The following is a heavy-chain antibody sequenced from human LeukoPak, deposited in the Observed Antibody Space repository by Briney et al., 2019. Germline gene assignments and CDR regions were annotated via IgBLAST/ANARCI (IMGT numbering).Heavy chain of an antibody. Sequence: PGGSLRLSCAASGFTFDDYAMHWVRQAPGKDLEWVSGISWNSGSIGYADSVKGRFTISRDNAKNSLYLQMNSLRAEDMALYYCAKGYYYDSSGYLDYWGQGTLVTVSS. CDR2: ISWNSGSI. D-gene: IGHD3-22*01. J-gene: IGHJ4*02. CDR1: GFTFDDYA. V-gene: IGHV3-9*03. CDR3: AKGYYYDSSGYLDY.